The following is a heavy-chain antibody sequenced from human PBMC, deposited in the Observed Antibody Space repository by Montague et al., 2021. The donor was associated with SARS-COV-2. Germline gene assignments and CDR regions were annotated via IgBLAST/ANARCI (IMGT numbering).Heavy chain of an antibody. CDR3: ARATAAVSMVRGQIIPSYHFDY. CDR2: IDWDDDK. CDR1: GFSLGTSEMS. J-gene: IGHJ4*02. Sequence: PALVKPTQTLTLTCTFSGFSLGTSEMSVSWIRQPPGKALEWLARIDWDDDKFYRTSLETRLTISKDTSKNQVVLTMTNMDPVDTATYYCARATAAVSMVRGQIIPSYHFDYWGQGALVTVSS. D-gene: IGHD3-10*01. V-gene: IGHV2-70*17.